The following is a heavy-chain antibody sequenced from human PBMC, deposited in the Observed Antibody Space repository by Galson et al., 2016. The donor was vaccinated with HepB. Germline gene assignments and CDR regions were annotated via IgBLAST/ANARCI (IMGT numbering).Heavy chain of an antibody. J-gene: IGHJ4*02. CDR3: ATAGVYNWNDVDLEY. Sequence: SVKLSCAASGYTFTSYSINWVRQAPGKGLEWISCISTCSETISYADTVKGRVTIARDTARNSVSLLMNSLRSEDTAAYYCATAGVYNWNDVDLEYWGQGTLFTVSS. V-gene: IGHV3-48*01. CDR2: ISTCSETI. CDR1: GYTFTSYS. D-gene: IGHD1-1*01.